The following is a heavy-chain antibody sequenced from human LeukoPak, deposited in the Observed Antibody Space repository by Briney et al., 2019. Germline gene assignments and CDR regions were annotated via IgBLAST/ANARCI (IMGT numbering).Heavy chain of an antibody. Sequence: PSETLSLTCTVSGGSISSYYWSWIRQPAGKGLEWIGRIYTSGSTNYNPSRKSRVTMSVDTSKNQFSLKLSSVTAADTAVYYCARDTITMVRGVIILFDYWGQGTLVTVSS. J-gene: IGHJ4*02. CDR3: ARDTITMVRGVIILFDY. V-gene: IGHV4-4*07. D-gene: IGHD3-10*01. CDR1: GGSISSYY. CDR2: IYTSGST.